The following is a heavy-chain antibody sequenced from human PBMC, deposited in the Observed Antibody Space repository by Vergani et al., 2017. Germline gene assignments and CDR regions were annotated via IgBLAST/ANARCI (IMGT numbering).Heavy chain of an antibody. Sequence: QVQLQESGPGLVKPSETLTLTCDVSDSSIMTNPYWGWFRQSPGKGLEWIGCIHHSGDTHYNSSLKSRVSISIVSSSKFSLSLTSVTAADTAIYSCAIHLGSGCFFPSSYFYWMDVLGHGTTVTVAS. D-gene: IGHD3-10*01. CDR3: AIHLGSGCFFPSSYFYWMDV. CDR2: IHHSGDT. CDR1: DSSIMTNPY. V-gene: IGHV4-38-2*01. J-gene: IGHJ6*02.